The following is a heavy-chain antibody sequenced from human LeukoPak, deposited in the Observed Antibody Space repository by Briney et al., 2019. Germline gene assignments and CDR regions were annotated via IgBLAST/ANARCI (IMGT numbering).Heavy chain of an antibody. CDR1: GGSISSYY. D-gene: IGHD3-22*01. CDR2: IFYSGST. CDR3: ARERYDSSGSLAFDI. V-gene: IGHV4-59*01. J-gene: IGHJ3*02. Sequence: SETLSLTCTVSGGSISSYYWSWIRQPPGKGLEWIGYIFYSGSTNYNPSLKSRVTISVDTSKNQFSLKLNSVTAADTAVYYCARERYDSSGSLAFDIWGQGTMVTVSS.